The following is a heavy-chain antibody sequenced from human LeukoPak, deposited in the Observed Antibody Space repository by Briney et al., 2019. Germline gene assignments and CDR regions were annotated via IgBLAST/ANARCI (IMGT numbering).Heavy chain of an antibody. CDR2: IYPGDSDT. CDR3: ARSPSGSYRDAFDI. V-gene: IGHV5-51*01. CDR1: GYSFTSFW. Sequence: GAPLQISCKGSGYSFTSFWIGWVRQMPGKGLEWMGIIYPGDSDTRYSPSFQGQVTISADKSISTAYLQWSSLKASDTAMYYCARSPSGSYRDAFDIWGQGTMVTVSS. D-gene: IGHD1-26*01. J-gene: IGHJ3*02.